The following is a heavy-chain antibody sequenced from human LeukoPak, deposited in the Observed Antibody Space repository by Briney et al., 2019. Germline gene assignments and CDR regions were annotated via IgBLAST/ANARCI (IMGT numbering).Heavy chain of an antibody. J-gene: IGHJ4*02. CDR1: GFTFSSSA. Sequence: GGSLRLSCAASGFTFSSSAMSWVRQAPGKGLEWVSAISNNGGYTYYADSVQGRFTISRDNSKSTLCLQMNSLRAEDTAVYYCAKQLGYCSDGSCYFPYWGQGTLITVSS. CDR2: ISNNGGYT. CDR3: AKQLGYCSDGSCYFPY. V-gene: IGHV3-23*01. D-gene: IGHD2-15*01.